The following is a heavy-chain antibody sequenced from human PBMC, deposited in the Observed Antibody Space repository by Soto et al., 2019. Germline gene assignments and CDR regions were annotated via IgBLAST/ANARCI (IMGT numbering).Heavy chain of an antibody. D-gene: IGHD2-8*02. V-gene: IGHV4-34*01. CDR1: GGSFSVYY. CDR2: INHSGST. J-gene: IGHJ4*02. Sequence: PSETLSLTCAVYGGSFSVYYWTWIRQPPGTGLEWIGEINHSGSTNYNPSLKSRVTISVDTSKNQFSLKLTSVTAADTAVYYCARDKITGPFDYSGQATLVPVS. CDR3: ARDKITGPFDY.